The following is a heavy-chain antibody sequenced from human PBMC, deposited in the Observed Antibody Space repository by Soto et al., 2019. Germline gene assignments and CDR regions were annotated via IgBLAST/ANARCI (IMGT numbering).Heavy chain of an antibody. D-gene: IGHD6-13*01. CDR2: FDPEDGET. CDR3: ATDPSSSSCNYYHYCMDV. V-gene: IGHV1-24*01. J-gene: IGHJ6*02. Sequence: SEKVSCKVSGYTLTELSMHWLRQAPGKGLEWMGGFDPEDGETIYAQKFQGRVTMTEDTSTDTAYMDLSSLRSEDTAVYFCATDPSSSSCNYYHYCMDVWGQGTTVTVSS. CDR1: GYTLTELS.